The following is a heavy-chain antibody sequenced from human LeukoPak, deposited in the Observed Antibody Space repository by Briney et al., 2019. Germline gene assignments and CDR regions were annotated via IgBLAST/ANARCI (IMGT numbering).Heavy chain of an antibody. CDR3: AKGPQLYSGYHPDY. V-gene: IGHV3-23*01. CDR2: ITGSDDNT. J-gene: IGHJ4*02. Sequence: GGSLRLSCAASGFTFSSVAMTWVRQAPGKGLEWVSTITGSDDNTYYADSVKGRFTISRDFSRNTVRLQMNSLRTEDTAIYYCAKGPQLYSGYHPDYWGQGTLVTVSS. D-gene: IGHD5-12*01. CDR1: GFTFSSVA.